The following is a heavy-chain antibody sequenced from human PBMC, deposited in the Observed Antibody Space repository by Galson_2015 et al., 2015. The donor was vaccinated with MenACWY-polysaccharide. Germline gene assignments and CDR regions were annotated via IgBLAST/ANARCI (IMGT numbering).Heavy chain of an antibody. V-gene: IGHV3-15*01. D-gene: IGHD3-10*01. J-gene: IGHJ4*02. CDR1: GFTFSNAW. CDR2: IKSKYNGGTT. CDR3: TTWGRDVY. Sequence: SLRLSCATSGFTFSNAWMSWVRQAPGEGLEWVGRIKSKYNGGTTDYAAPVKGRFSISRDDSQSTAYLQMNSLRTDDTGIYYCTTWGRDVYWGQGAVVTVSP.